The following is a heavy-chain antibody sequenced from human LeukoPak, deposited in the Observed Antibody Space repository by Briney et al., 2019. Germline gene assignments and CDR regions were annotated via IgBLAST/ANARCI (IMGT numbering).Heavy chain of an antibody. CDR2: INHSGST. CDR3: ATGRVWFDY. CDR1: GGSFSGYY. J-gene: IGHJ4*02. Sequence: PSETLSLTCAVYGGSFSGYYWSWIRQPPGNGLEWIGEINHSGSTNYNPSLKSRVTISVDTSKNQFSLKLSSVTAADTAVYYCATGRVWFDYWGQGTLVTVSS. V-gene: IGHV4-34*01. D-gene: IGHD3-10*01.